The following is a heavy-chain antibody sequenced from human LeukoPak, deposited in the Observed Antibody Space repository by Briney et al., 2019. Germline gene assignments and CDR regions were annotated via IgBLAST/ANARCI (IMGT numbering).Heavy chain of an antibody. D-gene: IGHD5-12*01. CDR2: ISGSGGST. CDR3: AKPGYSGYDLRYYFDY. Sequence: GGSLRLSCAASGFTFSSYAMSWVRQAPGKGLEWVSAISGSGGSTYYADSVKGRFTISRDNSKNTLYLQMNSLRAEDTGVYYCAKPGYSGYDLRYYFDYWGQGTLVTVSS. CDR1: GFTFSSYA. J-gene: IGHJ4*02. V-gene: IGHV3-23*01.